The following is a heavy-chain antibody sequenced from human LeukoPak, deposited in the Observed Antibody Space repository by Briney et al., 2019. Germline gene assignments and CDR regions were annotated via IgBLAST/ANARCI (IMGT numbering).Heavy chain of an antibody. Sequence: GGSLRLSCAASGFTFSSYAMHWVRQAPGKGLEWVAVISYDGSNKYYADSVKGRFTISRDNSKNTLYLQMNSLRAEDTAAYYCARIGTTFDYWGQGTLVTVSS. V-gene: IGHV3-30-3*01. CDR2: ISYDGSNK. J-gene: IGHJ4*02. D-gene: IGHD4-11*01. CDR1: GFTFSSYA. CDR3: ARIGTTFDY.